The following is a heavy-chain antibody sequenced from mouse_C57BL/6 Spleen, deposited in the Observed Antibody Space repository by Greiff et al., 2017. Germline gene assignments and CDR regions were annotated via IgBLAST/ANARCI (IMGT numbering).Heavy chain of an antibody. J-gene: IGHJ2*01. CDR2: ISSGGDYI. Sequence: EVKLVESGEGLVKPGGSLKLSCAASGFTFSSYAMSWVRQTPEKRLEWVAYISSGGDYIYYADTVKGRFTISRDNARNTLYLQMSSLKSEDTAMYYCTRGYGSSYDYFDYWGQGTTLTVSS. CDR1: GFTFSSYA. V-gene: IGHV5-9-1*02. D-gene: IGHD1-1*01. CDR3: TRGYGSSYDYFDY.